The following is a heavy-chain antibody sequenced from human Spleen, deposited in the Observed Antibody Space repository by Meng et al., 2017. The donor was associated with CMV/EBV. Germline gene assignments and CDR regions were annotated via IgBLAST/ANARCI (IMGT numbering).Heavy chain of an antibody. CDR2: INPSGGST. D-gene: IGHD3-10*01. Sequence: ASVKVSCKASGYTFTSYYMHWVRRAPGQGLEWMGIINPSGGSTSYAQKFQGRVTMTRDTSTSTVYMELSSLRSEDTAVYYCARSGLSLWFGYPWGQGTLVTVSS. J-gene: IGHJ5*02. V-gene: IGHV1-46*01. CDR1: GYTFTSYY. CDR3: ARSGLSLWFGYP.